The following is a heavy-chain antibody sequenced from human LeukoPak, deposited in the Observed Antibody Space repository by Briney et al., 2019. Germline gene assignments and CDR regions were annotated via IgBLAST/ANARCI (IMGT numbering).Heavy chain of an antibody. CDR3: AKDHRGWSPLEDY. Sequence: PGGSLRLSCAASGFTFSSYAMSWVRQAPGKGLXXXXAISGSGGSTYYADSVKGRFTISRDNSKNTLYLQMNSLRAEDTAVYYCAKDHRGWSPLEDYWGQGTLVTVSS. CDR2: ISGSGGST. CDR1: GFTFSSYA. V-gene: IGHV3-23*01. J-gene: IGHJ4*02. D-gene: IGHD6-19*01.